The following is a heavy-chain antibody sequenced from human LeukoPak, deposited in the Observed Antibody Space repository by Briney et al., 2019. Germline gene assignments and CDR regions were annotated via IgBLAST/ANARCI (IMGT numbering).Heavy chain of an antibody. CDR1: GYTLTELS. J-gene: IGHJ4*02. D-gene: IGHD1-26*01. Sequence: ASVKVSCKVSGYTLTELSMHWVRQAPGKGIEWMGGFDPEDGETIYAQKFQGRVTMTEDTSTDTAYMELSSLRSEDTALYYCARDLESRGSYSVDYWGLGTLVTVSS. CDR3: ARDLESRGSYSVDY. CDR2: FDPEDGET. V-gene: IGHV1-24*01.